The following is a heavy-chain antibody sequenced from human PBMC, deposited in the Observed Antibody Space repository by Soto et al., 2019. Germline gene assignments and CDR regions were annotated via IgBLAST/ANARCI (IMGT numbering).Heavy chain of an antibody. V-gene: IGHV4-59*01. CDR3: ARMGAARSLDF. D-gene: IGHD6-6*01. Sequence: QVQLQESGPGLATPSETLSLTCTVSGGSISSYYWSWIRQPPRKGLECIGYIYYSGSTNYNPSLKMGVTIPEDTSKNQCSLKLSSVTAADTAVYYCARMGAARSLDFWGEGPLVTVSS. CDR1: GGSISSYY. J-gene: IGHJ4*02. CDR2: IYYSGST.